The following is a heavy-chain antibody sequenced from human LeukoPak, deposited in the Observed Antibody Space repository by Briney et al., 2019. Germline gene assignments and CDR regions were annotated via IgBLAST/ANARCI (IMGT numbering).Heavy chain of an antibody. D-gene: IGHD2-2*02. CDR2: MKPNSGNT. V-gene: IGHV1-8*01. CDR1: GYTFTSYD. CDR3: ARGEDIVVVPAAISP. Sequence: ASVKVSCKASGYTFTSYDINWVRQATGQGLEWMGWMKPNSGNTGYAQKFQGRVTMTRDSSISTDYMELSSLRSEDTAVYYCARGEDIVVVPAAISPWGQGTLVTVSS. J-gene: IGHJ5*02.